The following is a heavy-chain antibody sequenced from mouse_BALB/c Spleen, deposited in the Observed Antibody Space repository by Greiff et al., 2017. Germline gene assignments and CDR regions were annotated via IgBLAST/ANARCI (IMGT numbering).Heavy chain of an antibody. V-gene: IGHV5-12-2*01. CDR2: ISNGGGST. J-gene: IGHJ3*01. Sequence: EVHLVESGGGLVQPGGSLKLSCAASGFTFSSYTMSWVRQTPEKRLEWVAYISNGGGSTYYPDTVKGRFTISRDNAKNTLYLQMSSLNSEDTALYYCARSMITTWFAYWGQGTLVTVSA. CDR3: ARSMITTWFAY. CDR1: GFTFSSYT. D-gene: IGHD2-4*01.